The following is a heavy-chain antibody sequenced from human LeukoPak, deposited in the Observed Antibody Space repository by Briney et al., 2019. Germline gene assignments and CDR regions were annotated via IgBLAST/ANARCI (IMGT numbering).Heavy chain of an antibody. CDR2: IHYSGTT. D-gene: IGHD5-12*01. CDR1: GDSINTGDDY. Sequence: SGTLSLTCTVSGDSINTGDDYWGWIRQPPGRGLEWIGTIHYSGTTYYNPSLKGRVFISVETSKNHFSLKVTSVTAADTAVYFCARHRLATIRAPFDHWGQGALVTVSS. J-gene: IGHJ4*02. V-gene: IGHV4-39*01. CDR3: ARHRLATIRAPFDH.